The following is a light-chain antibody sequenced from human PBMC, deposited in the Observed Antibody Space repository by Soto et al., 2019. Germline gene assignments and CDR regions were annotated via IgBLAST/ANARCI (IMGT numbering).Light chain of an antibody. J-gene: IGKJ2*01. CDR3: QQYGSSPPYT. Sequence: ENVLTQSPGTLSLSPGERATLSCRASQSVSSSYLAWYQQEPGQAPRLLIYGASSRATGIPDRFSGRGSGTDFTLTISRLEPEDFAVYYCQQYGSSPPYTFGQGTKVDIK. CDR2: GAS. V-gene: IGKV3-20*01. CDR1: QSVSSSY.